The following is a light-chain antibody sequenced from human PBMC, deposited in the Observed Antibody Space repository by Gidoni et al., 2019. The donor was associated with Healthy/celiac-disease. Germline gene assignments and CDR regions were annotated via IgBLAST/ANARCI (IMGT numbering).Light chain of an antibody. Sequence: EIVLTQSPATLSLSPGERATLSCRASQSVSSYLAWYQQKPGQAPRLLIYDASNRATGIPARFSGSGSGTDFTLTISSLEPEDFAVYYCQQRSNWPRGIFTFGPGTKGDIK. CDR3: QQRSNWPRGIFT. CDR1: QSVSSY. V-gene: IGKV3-11*01. CDR2: DAS. J-gene: IGKJ3*01.